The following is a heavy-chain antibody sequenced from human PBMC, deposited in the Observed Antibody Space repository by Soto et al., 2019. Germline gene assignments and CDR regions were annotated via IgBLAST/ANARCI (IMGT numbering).Heavy chain of an antibody. V-gene: IGHV3-11*01. CDR1: GFTFSDSY. CDR3: ARVSWREKYGMDV. Sequence: GGSLRLSCAVSGFTFSDSYMSWIRQAPGKGLEWISYITFSGNTVYYADSLKGRFTISRDNAKNSLYLQMNRLRAEDTAVYYCARVSWREKYGMDVWGQGTTVTVSS. J-gene: IGHJ6*02. CDR2: ITFSGNTV.